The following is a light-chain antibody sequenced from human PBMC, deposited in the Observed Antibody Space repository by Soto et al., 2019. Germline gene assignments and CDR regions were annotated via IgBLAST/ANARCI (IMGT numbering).Light chain of an antibody. CDR2: DAS. V-gene: IGKV1-5*01. Sequence: DVQMTQSPSTLSASVGDRVTITCRASQSSSTRLAWYQQKPGRAPKLLMFDASNLQSGVPSRFSGSGSGTEFTLTINSLQPDDLATYYCHEYSGYEFTFGGGTKVEI. J-gene: IGKJ4*01. CDR3: HEYSGYEFT. CDR1: QSSSTR.